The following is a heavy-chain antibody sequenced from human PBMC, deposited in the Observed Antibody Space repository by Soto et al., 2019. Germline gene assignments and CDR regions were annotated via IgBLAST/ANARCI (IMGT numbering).Heavy chain of an antibody. CDR2: IYYSGST. V-gene: IGHV4-31*03. Sequence: SEPLSLTCTVSGGSISSSAYYWSWIRQHPGKGLEWIGYIYYSGSTYYNPSLKSRVIISKDTSKNQFSLKLNSVTAADTALYYCATGPHDYVSVWGLGTTVTVSS. J-gene: IGHJ6*02. CDR1: GGSISSSAYY. CDR3: ATGPHDYVSV. D-gene: IGHD3-16*01.